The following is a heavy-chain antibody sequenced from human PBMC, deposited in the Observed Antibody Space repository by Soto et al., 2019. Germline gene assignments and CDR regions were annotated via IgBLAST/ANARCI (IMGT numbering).Heavy chain of an antibody. CDR2: INHSGST. V-gene: IGHV4-34*01. CDR1: GGSFSGYY. Sequence: QVQLQQWGAGLLKPSETLSLTCAVYGGSFSGYYWSWIRQPPGKGLEWIGEINHSGSTNYNPSLKSRVTISVDTSKNQFSLKLTSVTAADTAVYYCARGTYEGLLRKHYYYYGMDVWGQGTTVTVSS. CDR3: ARGTYEGLLRKHYYYYGMDV. J-gene: IGHJ6*02. D-gene: IGHD2-15*01.